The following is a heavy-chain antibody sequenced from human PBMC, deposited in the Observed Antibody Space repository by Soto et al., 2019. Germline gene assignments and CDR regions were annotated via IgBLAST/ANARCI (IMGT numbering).Heavy chain of an antibody. CDR1: GFSFSNYG. V-gene: IGHV3-30*18. J-gene: IGHJ5*02. Sequence: GGSLRLSCAASGFSFSNYGMHWVRQAPGKGLEWVAAIFYDGSEEFYTDSVRGRFTISRDNSNSTLYLQMNSLRGENTAMYYCAKDSGLGCFGSSCLDRWFDAWGQGT. D-gene: IGHD2-2*01. CDR3: AKDSGLGCFGSSCLDRWFDA. CDR2: IFYDGSEE.